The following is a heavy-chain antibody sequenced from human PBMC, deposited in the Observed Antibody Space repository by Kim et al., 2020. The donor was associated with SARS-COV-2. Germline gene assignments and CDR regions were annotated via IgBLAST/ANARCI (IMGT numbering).Heavy chain of an antibody. V-gene: IGHV3-30*04. Sequence: GGSLRLSCAASGFTFSSYAMHWVRQAPGKGLEWVAVISYDGSNKYYADSVKGRFTISRDNSKNTLYLQMNSLRAEDTAVYYCARVGLYSDAFDIWGQGTMVTVSS. J-gene: IGHJ3*02. CDR2: ISYDGSNK. CDR3: ARVGLYSDAFDI. CDR1: GFTFSSYA. D-gene: IGHD1-26*01.